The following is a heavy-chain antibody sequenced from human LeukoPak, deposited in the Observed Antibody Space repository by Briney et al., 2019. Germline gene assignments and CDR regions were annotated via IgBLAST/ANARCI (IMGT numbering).Heavy chain of an antibody. CDR2: ISSSGSTI. CDR1: GFTVSDYY. D-gene: IGHD3-10*01. Sequence: GGSLRLSCAASGFTVSDYYMSWIRQAPGKGLEWVSYISSSGSTIYYADSVKGRFTISRDDAKNSLYLQMNSLRAEDTAVYYCARDYKSSYYYYYMDVWGKGTTVTVSS. CDR3: ARDYKSSYYYYYMDV. J-gene: IGHJ6*03. V-gene: IGHV3-11*04.